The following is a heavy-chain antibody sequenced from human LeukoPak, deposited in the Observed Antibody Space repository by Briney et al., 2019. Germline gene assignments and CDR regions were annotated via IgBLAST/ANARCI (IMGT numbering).Heavy chain of an antibody. D-gene: IGHD3-10*01. CDR1: GFTFSSYA. Sequence: GGSLRLFCAASGFTFSSYAMSWVRQAPGKGLEWVSAISGSGGSTYYADSVKGRFTISRDNSKNTLYLQMNSLRAEDTAVYYCASRITMVRGGPNWFDPWGQGTLVTVSS. J-gene: IGHJ5*02. CDR2: ISGSGGST. V-gene: IGHV3-23*01. CDR3: ASRITMVRGGPNWFDP.